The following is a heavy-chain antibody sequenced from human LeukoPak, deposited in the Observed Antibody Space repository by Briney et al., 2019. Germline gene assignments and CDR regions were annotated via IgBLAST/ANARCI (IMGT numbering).Heavy chain of an antibody. D-gene: IGHD2-2*01. CDR2: ISYDGNNK. J-gene: IGHJ2*01. CDR3: ARGASRGYCTSTSCLYWYVDL. Sequence: GRSLRLSCAVSGFTFTSYAMHWVRQAPGKGLEWVAVISYDGNNKFYADSVKGRFTISRDNSNNTLYLQMNSLRAEDTAVYYCARGASRGYCTSTSCLYWYVDLWGRGTLVTVSS. CDR1: GFTFTSYA. V-gene: IGHV3-30*04.